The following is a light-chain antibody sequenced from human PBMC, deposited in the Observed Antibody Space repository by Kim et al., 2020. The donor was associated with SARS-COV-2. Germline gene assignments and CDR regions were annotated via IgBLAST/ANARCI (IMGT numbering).Light chain of an antibody. CDR1: KLGDKY. J-gene: IGLJ1*01. Sequence: SVSPGQTVSITCSGDKLGDKYACWYQQKPGQSPVLVIYQDTKRPSGIPERFSGSNSGNTATLTISGTQAMDEADYYCQAWDSSTKVFGTGTKVTVL. CDR3: QAWDSSTKV. CDR2: QDT. V-gene: IGLV3-1*01.